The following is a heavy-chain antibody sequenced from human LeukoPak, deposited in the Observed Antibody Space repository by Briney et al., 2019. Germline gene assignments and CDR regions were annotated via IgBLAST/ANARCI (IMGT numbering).Heavy chain of an antibody. CDR1: GFTFSTYT. V-gene: IGHV3-21*01. J-gene: IGHJ5*01. Sequence: PGGSLRLSCAASGFTFSTYTMNWVRQVPGKGLEWVSSISGSGTYIYYADSVKGRFTISRDNAENSLYLQMSSLRAEDTAVYYCARGLRMPPLTVTATGLYDSWGQGTPVTVSS. D-gene: IGHD2-21*02. CDR2: ISGSGTYI. CDR3: ARGLRMPPLTVTATGLYDS.